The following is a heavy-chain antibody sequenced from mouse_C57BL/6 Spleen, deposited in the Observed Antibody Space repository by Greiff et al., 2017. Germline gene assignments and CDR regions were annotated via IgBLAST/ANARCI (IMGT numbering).Heavy chain of an antibody. CDR3: AREEDYYGSSHAWFAY. CDR2: IYPRSGNT. V-gene: IGHV1-81*01. Sequence: QVQLKQSGAELARPGASVKLSCKASGYTFTSYGISWVKQRTGQGLEWIGEIYPRSGNTYYNEKFKGKATLTADKSSSTAYMELRSLTSEDSAVYFCAREEDYYGSSHAWFAYWGQGTLVTVSA. J-gene: IGHJ3*01. CDR1: GYTFTSYG. D-gene: IGHD1-1*01.